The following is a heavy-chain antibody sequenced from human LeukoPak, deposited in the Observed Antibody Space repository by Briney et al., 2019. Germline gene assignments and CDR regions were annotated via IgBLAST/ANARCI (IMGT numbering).Heavy chain of an antibody. CDR3: ARDQEGFDY. V-gene: IGHV1-46*01. CDR2: IYPRDGST. CDR1: GYTFTSNY. J-gene: IGHJ4*02. Sequence: ASVKVSCKASGYTFTSNYIHWVRQAPGQGLEWMGMIYPRDGSTSYAQKFQGRVTVTRDTSTSTVHMELSGLRTEDTAVYYCARDQEGFDYWGQGALVTVSS.